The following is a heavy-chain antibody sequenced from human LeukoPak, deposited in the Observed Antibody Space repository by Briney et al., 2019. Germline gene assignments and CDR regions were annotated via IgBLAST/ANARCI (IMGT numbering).Heavy chain of an antibody. J-gene: IGHJ4*02. D-gene: IGHD3-22*01. CDR3: ARAYYYDSSGYRRGGY. Sequence: PSETLSLTCAVYGGSFSGYYWSWIRQPPGKGLEWIGEINHSGSTNYNPSLKSRVTMSVDTSKNQFSLKLSSVTAADTAVYYCARAYYYDSSGYRRGGYWGQGTLVTVSS. CDR2: INHSGST. V-gene: IGHV4-34*01. CDR1: GGSFSGYY.